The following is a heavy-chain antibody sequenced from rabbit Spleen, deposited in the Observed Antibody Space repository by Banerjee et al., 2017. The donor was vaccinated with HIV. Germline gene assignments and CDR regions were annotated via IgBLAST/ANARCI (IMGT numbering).Heavy chain of an antibody. CDR3: VRFFDL. J-gene: IGHJ4*01. CDR2: IAGSSSGFT. CDR1: GFSFSSSDY. Sequence: QSLEESGGGLVQPEGSLALTCKASGFSFSSSDYICWVRQAPGKGLEWISCIAGSSSGFTYSATWAKGRFTISKTSSTTVTLQMTSLTAADTATYFCVRFFDLWGPGTLVTVS. V-gene: IGHV1S40*01.